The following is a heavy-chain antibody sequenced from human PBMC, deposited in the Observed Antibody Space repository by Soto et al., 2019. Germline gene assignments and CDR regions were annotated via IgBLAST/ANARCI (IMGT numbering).Heavy chain of an antibody. V-gene: IGHV3-21*01. CDR1: GFTFSSYS. D-gene: IGHD3-3*01. CDR3: AREGPMHYDFCSGSPQFYYYYYYMDV. CDR2: ISSSSSYI. J-gene: IGHJ6*03. Sequence: PGGSLRLSCAASGFTFSSYSMNWVRQAPGKGLEWVSSISSSSSYIYYADSVKGRFTISRDNAKNSLYLQMNSLRAEDTAVYYCAREGPMHYDFCSGSPQFYYYYYYMDVWGKGTTVTVSS.